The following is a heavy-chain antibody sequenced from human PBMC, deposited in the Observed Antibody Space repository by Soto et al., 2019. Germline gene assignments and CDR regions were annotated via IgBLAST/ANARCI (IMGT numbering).Heavy chain of an antibody. Sequence: NPSETLSLTCVVSGGSTSSGGFSWSWIRQPPGKGLEWIGHISDSGSTYYNPSIRSRVTISVDRSKNQFSLKLSSVTAADTAVYYCARDHRGSSSSWYVNYYYGMDVWGQGTTVTVSS. J-gene: IGHJ6*02. V-gene: IGHV4-30-2*01. CDR1: GGSTSSGGFS. CDR3: ARDHRGSSSSWYVNYYYGMDV. D-gene: IGHD6-13*01. CDR2: ISDSGST.